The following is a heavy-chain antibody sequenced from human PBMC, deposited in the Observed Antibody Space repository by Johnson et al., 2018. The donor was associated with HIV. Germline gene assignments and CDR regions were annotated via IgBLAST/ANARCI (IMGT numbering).Heavy chain of an antibody. Sequence: EVQLVESGGGVVRPGGSLRLSCAASGFTFDDYGMSWVRHAPGTGLEWVSGLSWNGGSTYYADSVKGQFTISRDNSKNTLYLQMNSLRAEDTAVYYCLCGGYSYGLVFDIWGQGTMVTVSS. CDR3: LCGGYSYGLVFDI. J-gene: IGHJ3*02. V-gene: IGHV3-20*04. CDR1: GFTFDDYG. CDR2: LSWNGGST. D-gene: IGHD5-18*01.